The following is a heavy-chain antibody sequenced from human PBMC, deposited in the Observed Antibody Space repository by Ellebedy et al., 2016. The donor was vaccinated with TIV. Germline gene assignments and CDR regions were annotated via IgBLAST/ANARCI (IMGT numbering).Heavy chain of an antibody. J-gene: IGHJ4*02. CDR2: IRSTTDGGTT. Sequence: GESLKISCAASGFILSNACMNWVRQAPGKGLEWVGRIRSTTDGGTTDYAAPVTGRFTISRDDSKNTLYLQMNSLKNEDAAVYYCATTPRYRGYDYYFDYWGQGTLVTVSS. D-gene: IGHD5-12*01. CDR3: ATTPRYRGYDYYFDY. V-gene: IGHV3-15*07. CDR1: GFILSNAC.